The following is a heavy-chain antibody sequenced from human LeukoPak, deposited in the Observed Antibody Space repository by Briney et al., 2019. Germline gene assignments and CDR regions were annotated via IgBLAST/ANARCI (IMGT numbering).Heavy chain of an antibody. CDR1: GGTFSSYA. Sequence: ASVKVSCKASGGTFSSYAISWVRQAPGQGLEWMGGIIPIFGTANYAQKFQGRVTITADKSASTAYMELSSLRSEDTAVYYCARAKEWDRLGFDYWGQGTLVTVSS. CDR2: IIPIFGTA. V-gene: IGHV1-69*06. CDR3: ARAKEWDRLGFDY. J-gene: IGHJ4*02. D-gene: IGHD1-26*01.